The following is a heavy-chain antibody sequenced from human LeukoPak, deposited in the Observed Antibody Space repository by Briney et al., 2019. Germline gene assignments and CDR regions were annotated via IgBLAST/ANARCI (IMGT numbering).Heavy chain of an antibody. V-gene: IGHV3-48*04. Sequence: GGSLRLSCAASGFTFSSYSMNWVRQAPGKGLEWVSYISSSSSTIYYADSVKGRFTISRDNAKNSLYLQMNSLRAEDTAVYYCARDGAAAAKYYYYGMDVWGQGTTVTVSS. D-gene: IGHD6-13*01. CDR2: ISSSSSTI. J-gene: IGHJ6*02. CDR3: ARDGAAAAKYYYYGMDV. CDR1: GFTFSSYS.